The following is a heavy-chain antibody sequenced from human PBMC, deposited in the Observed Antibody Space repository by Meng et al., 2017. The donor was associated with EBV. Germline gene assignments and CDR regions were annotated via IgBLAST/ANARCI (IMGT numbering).Heavy chain of an antibody. CDR3: AHIIAARPFDY. J-gene: IGHJ4*02. D-gene: IGHD6-6*01. CDR1: GFSLSTRGVG. Sequence: HIPLKRAGPNLLKPPTTLTRTGTFSGFSLSTRGVGVGWIRQPPGKALEWLALIYWDDDKRYSPSLKSRLTITKDTSKNQVVLTMTNMDPVDAATYYCAHIIAARPFDYWGQGTLVTVSS. CDR2: IYWDDDK. V-gene: IGHV2-5*02.